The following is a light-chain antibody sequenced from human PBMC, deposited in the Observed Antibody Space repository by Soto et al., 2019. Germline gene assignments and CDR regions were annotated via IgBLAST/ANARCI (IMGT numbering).Light chain of an antibody. V-gene: IGLV1-44*01. CDR3: AAWDDSLNALV. Sequence: QSALTQPPSASGTPGQRVTISCSGSSSNIGSNTVSWYQQLPGTAPKLLIYSNNQRPSGVPDRFSGSKSGTSASLAISGLQSEDEADYYCAAWDDSLNALVFGTGTKVTVL. CDR2: SNN. CDR1: SSNIGSNT. J-gene: IGLJ1*01.